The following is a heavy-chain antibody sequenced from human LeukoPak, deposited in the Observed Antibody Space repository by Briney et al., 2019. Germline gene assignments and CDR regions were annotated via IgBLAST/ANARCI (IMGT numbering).Heavy chain of an antibody. CDR1: GFTFNSFG. D-gene: IGHD3-22*01. J-gene: IGHJ3*02. V-gene: IGHV3-30*18. CDR2: ISYDGSNK. Sequence: GGSLRLSCAASGFTFNSFGMHWVRQAPGKGLEWVGVISYDGSNKYFADSVKGRFTISRDNSKNTLYLQMNSLRAEDTAVYYCAKDYDSSGWAAFDIWGQGTMVTVYS. CDR3: AKDYDSSGWAAFDI.